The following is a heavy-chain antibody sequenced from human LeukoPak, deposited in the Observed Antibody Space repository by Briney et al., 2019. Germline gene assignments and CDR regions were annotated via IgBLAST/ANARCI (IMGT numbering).Heavy chain of an antibody. J-gene: IGHJ4*02. V-gene: IGHV1-2*02. D-gene: IGHD6-19*01. CDR3: ARARGIAVAGTDFDY. CDR1: AYTFTGYY. CDR2: INPNSGGT. Sequence: GASVKVSCKASAYTFTGYYMHWVRQAPGPGLEWMGWINPNSGGTNYAQKFQGRGTMTRDTSISTAYMELSRLRSDDTAVYYCARARGIAVAGTDFDYWGQGTLVTVSS.